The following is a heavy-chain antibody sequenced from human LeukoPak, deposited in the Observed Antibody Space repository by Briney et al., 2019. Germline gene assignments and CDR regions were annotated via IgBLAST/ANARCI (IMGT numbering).Heavy chain of an antibody. V-gene: IGHV3-15*01. Sequence: PGGSLRLSCAASGFTFSKAWMSWVRQAPGKGLEWVGRIKSKIDGGTADYVAPVKGRFTISRDDSKNTLYLQMNSLKTEDTAVYYCTTDKQLSPDYWGQGTLVTVSS. D-gene: IGHD6-6*01. CDR1: GFTFSKAW. CDR3: TTDKQLSPDY. CDR2: IKSKIDGGTA. J-gene: IGHJ4*02.